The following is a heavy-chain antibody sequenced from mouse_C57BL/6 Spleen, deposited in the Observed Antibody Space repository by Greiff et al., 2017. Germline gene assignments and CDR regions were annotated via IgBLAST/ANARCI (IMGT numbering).Heavy chain of an antibody. V-gene: IGHV10-1*01. D-gene: IGHD2-4*01. CDR3: VRYDYDEDYYAMDY. CDR2: IRSKSNNYAT. CDR1: GFSFNTYA. J-gene: IGHJ4*01. Sequence: EVHLVASGGGLVQPKGSLKLSCAASGFSFNTYAMNWVRQAPGKGLEWVARIRSKSNNYATYYADSVKDRFTISRDDSESMLYLQMNNLKTEDTAMYYCVRYDYDEDYYAMDYWGQGTSVTVSS.